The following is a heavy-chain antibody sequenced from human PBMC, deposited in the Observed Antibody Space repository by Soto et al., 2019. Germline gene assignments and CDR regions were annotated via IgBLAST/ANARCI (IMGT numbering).Heavy chain of an antibody. CDR1: GGSISSYY. CDR2: IYYSGST. V-gene: IGHV4-59*08. J-gene: IGHJ5*02. Sequence: PSETLSLTCTVSGGSISSYYWSWIRQPPGKGLEWIGYIYYSGSTNYNPSLKSRVTISVDTSKNQFSLKLSSVTAADTAVYYCAVATIAESLWFDPWGQGTLVTVSS. CDR3: AVATIAESLWFDP. D-gene: IGHD5-12*01.